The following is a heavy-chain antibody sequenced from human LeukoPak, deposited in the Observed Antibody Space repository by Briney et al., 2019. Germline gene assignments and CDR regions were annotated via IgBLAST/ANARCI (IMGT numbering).Heavy chain of an antibody. D-gene: IGHD6-13*01. Sequence: SETPSLTCAVYGGSFSGYYWSWIRQSPGKGLEWIGEINHSGTTNYNPSLKSRVTMSVDTSKNQFSLKLSSVTAADTAVYYCARGLSPYSSSWYGYWGQGTLVTVSS. J-gene: IGHJ4*02. V-gene: IGHV4-34*01. CDR2: INHSGTT. CDR3: ARGLSPYSSSWYGY. CDR1: GGSFSGYY.